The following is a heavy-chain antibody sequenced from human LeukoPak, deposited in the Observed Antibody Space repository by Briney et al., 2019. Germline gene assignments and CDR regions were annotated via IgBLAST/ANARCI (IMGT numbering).Heavy chain of an antibody. J-gene: IGHJ3*02. V-gene: IGHV4-59*12. CDR2: IYYSGST. CDR3: AREFRARSGPSDAFDI. D-gene: IGHD6-25*01. Sequence: PSETLSLTCTVSGGSISSYYWSWIRQPPGKGLEWIGYIYYSGSTNYNPSLKSRVTISVDTSKNQFSLKLSSVTAADTAVYYCAREFRARSGPSDAFDIWGQGTMVTVSS. CDR1: GGSISSYY.